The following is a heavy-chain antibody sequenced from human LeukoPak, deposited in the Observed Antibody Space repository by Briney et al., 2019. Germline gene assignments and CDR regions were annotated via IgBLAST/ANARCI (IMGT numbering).Heavy chain of an antibody. V-gene: IGHV1-69*13. CDR1: GDTFSSYA. Sequence: ASVKVSCKASGDTFSSYAISWVRQAPGQGLEWMGGIIPIFGTANYAQKFQGRVTITADESTSTAYMELSSLRSEDTAVYYCATARADYYYGMDVWGQGTTVTVSS. J-gene: IGHJ6*02. CDR2: IIPIFGTA. CDR3: ATARADYYYGMDV.